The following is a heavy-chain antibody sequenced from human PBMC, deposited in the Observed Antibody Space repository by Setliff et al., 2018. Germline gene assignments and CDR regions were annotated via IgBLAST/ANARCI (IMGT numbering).Heavy chain of an antibody. D-gene: IGHD3-10*01. Sequence: KASETLSLTCTVSGGSISSSSYYWGWIRQPPGKGLEWIGEINHSGSTNYNPSLKSRVTISVDTSKNQFSLKLTSVTAADTAVYYCARERKWFGPNWVDPWGQGTLVTVSS. V-gene: IGHV4-39*07. CDR3: ARERKWFGPNWVDP. CDR1: GGSISSSSYY. CDR2: INHSGST. J-gene: IGHJ5*02.